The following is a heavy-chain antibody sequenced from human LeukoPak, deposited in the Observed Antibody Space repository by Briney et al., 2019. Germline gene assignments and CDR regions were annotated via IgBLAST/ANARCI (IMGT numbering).Heavy chain of an antibody. D-gene: IGHD3-22*01. CDR1: GGSFSGYC. CDR2: INHSGST. CDR3: ARANYYDSSGYSFDY. J-gene: IGHJ4*02. V-gene: IGHV4-34*01. Sequence: SETLSLTCAVYGGSFSGYCWSWIRQPPGKGLEWIGEINHSGSTNYNPSLKSRVTISVDTSKNQFSLKLSSVTAADTAVYYCARANYYDSSGYSFDYWGQGTLVTVSS.